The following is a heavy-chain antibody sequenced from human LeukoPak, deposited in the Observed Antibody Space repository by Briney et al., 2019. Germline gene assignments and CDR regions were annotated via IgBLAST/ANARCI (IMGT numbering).Heavy chain of an antibody. V-gene: IGHV1-46*01. CDR3: ARGGDVDTAMVYGFDY. J-gene: IGHJ4*02. CDR2: INPSGGST. CDR1: GYTFTSYY. D-gene: IGHD5-18*01. Sequence: ASVKVSCKASGYTFTSYYMHWVRQAPGQGLEWKGIINPSGGSTSYAQKFQGRVTMTRDTSTSTVYMELSSLRSEDTAVYYCARGGDVDTAMVYGFDYWGQGTLVTVSS.